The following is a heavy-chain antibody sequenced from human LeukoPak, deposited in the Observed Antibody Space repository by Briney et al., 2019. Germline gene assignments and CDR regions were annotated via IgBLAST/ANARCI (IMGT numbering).Heavy chain of an antibody. CDR1: GYTFTNYG. CDR3: ARGGYFLYYFDY. CDR2: ISAYNGNT. J-gene: IGHJ4*02. Sequence: ASVKVSCKASGYTFTNYGITWVRQAPGQGLEWMGWISAYNGNTNYAEKLQGRVTMTTDTSTSTAYMELRSLRSDDTAVYYCARGGYFLYYFDYWGQGTLVTVSS. D-gene: IGHD3-22*01. V-gene: IGHV1-18*01.